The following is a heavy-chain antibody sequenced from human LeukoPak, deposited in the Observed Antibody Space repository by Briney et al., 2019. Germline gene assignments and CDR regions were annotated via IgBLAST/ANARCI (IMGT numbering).Heavy chain of an antibody. J-gene: IGHJ4*02. V-gene: IGHV1-18*04. Sequence: GASVKVSCKASGYTFTGYYMHWVRRAPGQGLEWMGWISAYNGNTNYAQKLQGRVTMTTDTSTSTAYMELRSLRSDDTAVYYCARHRSTGTSHFDYWGQGTLVTVSS. CDR1: GYTFTGYY. D-gene: IGHD1/OR15-1a*01. CDR2: ISAYNGNT. CDR3: ARHRSTGTSHFDY.